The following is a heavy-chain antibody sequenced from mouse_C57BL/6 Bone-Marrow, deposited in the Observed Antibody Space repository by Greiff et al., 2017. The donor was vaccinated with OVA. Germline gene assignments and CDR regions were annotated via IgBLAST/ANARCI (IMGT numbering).Heavy chain of an antibody. Sequence: VQLVETGGGLVRPGNSLKLSCVTSGFTFSNYRMHWLRQPPGKRLEWIAVITVKSDNYGANYAEPVKGRFAISREDTKSSVYLKMNRLREDDTATYCYSITTEGFAYWGQGTLVTVSA. CDR3: SITTEGFAY. CDR1: GFTFSNYR. D-gene: IGHD1-1*01. CDR2: ITVKSDNYGA. J-gene: IGHJ3*01. V-gene: IGHV13-2*01.